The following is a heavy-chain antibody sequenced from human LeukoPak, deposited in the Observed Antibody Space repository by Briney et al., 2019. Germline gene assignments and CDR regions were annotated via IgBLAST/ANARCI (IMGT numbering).Heavy chain of an antibody. CDR1: GFIVSGDH. CDR2: ISGSSSYI. V-gene: IGHV3-21*01. D-gene: IGHD6-6*01. J-gene: IGHJ5*02. CDR3: ARGSSNVAARNNWFDP. Sequence: GGSLRLSCAASGFIVSGDHMNWVRQAPGKGLEWVSSISGSSSYIYYADSMKGRFTISRDNGKNSLYLQMNSLRAEDTAVYFCARGSSNVAARNNWFDPWGQGTLVTVSS.